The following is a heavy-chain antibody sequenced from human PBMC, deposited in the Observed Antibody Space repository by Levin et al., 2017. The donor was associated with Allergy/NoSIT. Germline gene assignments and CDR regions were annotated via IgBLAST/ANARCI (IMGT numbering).Heavy chain of an antibody. CDR2: ISYDGSNK. Sequence: PGESLKISCAASGFTFSSYAMHWVRQAPGKGLEWVAVISYDGSNKYYADSVKGRFTISRDNSKNTLYLQMNSLRAEDTAVYYCARDKLELDGDGGPYFDYWGQGTLVTVSS. CDR3: ARDKLELDGDGGPYFDY. CDR1: GFTFSSYA. V-gene: IGHV3-30-3*01. J-gene: IGHJ4*02. D-gene: IGHD1-7*01.